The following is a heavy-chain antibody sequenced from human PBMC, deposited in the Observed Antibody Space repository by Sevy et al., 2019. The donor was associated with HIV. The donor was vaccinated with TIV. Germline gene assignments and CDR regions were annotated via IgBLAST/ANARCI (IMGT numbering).Heavy chain of an antibody. J-gene: IGHJ3*02. CDR2: IIPIFGTA. V-gene: IGHV1-69*13. CDR3: ARDCRIGKYSSSWYGFFDI. CDR1: GGTFSSYA. Sequence: ASVKVSCKASGGTFSSYAISWVRQAPGQGLEWMGGIIPIFGTANYAQKFQGRVTITADESTSTAYMELSSLRSEDTAVDFCARDCRIGKYSSSWYGFFDIWGQGTMVTVSS. D-gene: IGHD6-13*01.